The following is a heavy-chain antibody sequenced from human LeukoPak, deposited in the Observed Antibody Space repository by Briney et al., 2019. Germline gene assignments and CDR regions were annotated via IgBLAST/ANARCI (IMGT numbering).Heavy chain of an antibody. J-gene: IGHJ6*03. CDR1: GGTFSSYA. D-gene: IGHD3-10*01. CDR2: IIPIFGTA. V-gene: IGHV1-69*13. Sequence: SVKVSCKASGGTFSSYAISWVRQAPGQGLEWMGGIIPIFGTANYAQKFQGRVTITADESTSTAYMELSSLRSEDTAVYYCARTQAMVRRELKYYYYYYMDVWGKGTTVTISS. CDR3: ARTQAMVRRELKYYYYYYMDV.